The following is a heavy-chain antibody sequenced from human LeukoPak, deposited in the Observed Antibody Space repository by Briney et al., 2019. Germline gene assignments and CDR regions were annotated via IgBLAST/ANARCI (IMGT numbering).Heavy chain of an antibody. Sequence: GGHLRLSCAASGFTFSTNYMSWFGRVPGKGLEWVSVIYSGRITYYADFVKGRFNISRDNTKNTLYLQMNSPRPEDTALYYCTRRHSSGSNWGQGTLVTVSS. CDR2: IYSGRIT. CDR3: TRRHSSGSN. CDR1: GFTFSTNY. J-gene: IGHJ4*02. D-gene: IGHD6-19*01. V-gene: IGHV3-66*02.